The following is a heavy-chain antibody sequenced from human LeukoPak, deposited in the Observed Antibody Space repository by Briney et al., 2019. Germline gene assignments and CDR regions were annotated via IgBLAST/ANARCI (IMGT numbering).Heavy chain of an antibody. Sequence: SETLSLTCSVSGGSISSYYWSWIRQPAGKGLEWIGRIYSSGSTNYNPSLKTRVTLSLDTSKNQFSLNLTTVTAADTAVYYCARTSARGAQFDYWGQGTLVTVSS. D-gene: IGHD3-10*01. CDR2: IYSSGST. CDR1: GGSISSYY. CDR3: ARTSARGAQFDY. J-gene: IGHJ4*02. V-gene: IGHV4-4*07.